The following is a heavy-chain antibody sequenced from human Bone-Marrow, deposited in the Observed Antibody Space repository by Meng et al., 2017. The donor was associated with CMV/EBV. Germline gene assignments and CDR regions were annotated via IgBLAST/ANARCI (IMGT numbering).Heavy chain of an antibody. V-gene: IGHV4-39*07. J-gene: IGHJ4*02. Sequence: SETLSLTCTVSGGSISSSSYYWGWIRQPPGKGLEWIGSIYYSGSTYYNPSLKSRVTISVDTSKNQFSLKLSSVTAADTAVYYCACTGGIVRYCTNGVCYHFDYWGQGTLVTGSS. D-gene: IGHD2-8*01. CDR1: GGSISSSSYY. CDR2: IYYSGST. CDR3: ACTGGIVRYCTNGVCYHFDY.